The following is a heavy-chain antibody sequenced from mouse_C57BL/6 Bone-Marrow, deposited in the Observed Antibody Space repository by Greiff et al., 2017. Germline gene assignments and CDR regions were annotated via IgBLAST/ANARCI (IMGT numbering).Heavy chain of an antibody. CDR1: GFTFSSYA. V-gene: IGHV5-4*01. D-gene: IGHD1-1*01. CDR3: ARDYYGSSYGAY. CDR2: ISDGGSYT. Sequence: EVLLVESGGGLVKPGGSLKLSCAASGFTFSSYAMSWVRQTPEKRLEWVATISDGGSYTYYPDNVKGRFTISRDNAKNNLYLQMSHLKSEDTAMYYSARDYYGSSYGAYWGQGTLVTVSA. J-gene: IGHJ3*01.